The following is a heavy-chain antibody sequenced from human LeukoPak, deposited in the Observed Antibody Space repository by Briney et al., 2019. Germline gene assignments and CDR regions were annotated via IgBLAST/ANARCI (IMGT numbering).Heavy chain of an antibody. V-gene: IGHV3-23*01. Sequence: GGTLRLSCAASGFTFSSYGMNWVRQAPGKGLEWVSAISGSGGNTYYADSVKGRFTISRDNSKNTLYLQMNSLRAEDTALYYCAKPAKTDYADYWGQGTLVTVSS. CDR3: AKPAKTDYADY. D-gene: IGHD1-14*01. CDR1: GFTFSSYG. J-gene: IGHJ4*02. CDR2: ISGSGGNT.